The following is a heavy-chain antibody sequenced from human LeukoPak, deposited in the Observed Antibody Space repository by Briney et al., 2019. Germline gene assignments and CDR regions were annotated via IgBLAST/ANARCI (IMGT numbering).Heavy chain of an antibody. D-gene: IGHD4-17*01. V-gene: IGHV4-34*01. CDR2: INHSGTT. J-gene: IGHJ4*02. Sequence: SETLSLTCAVYGGSSTRYYWSWVRQSPGNGLKWLGEINHSGTTNHNPSPKSPVTTSADTSKHQIPLKPSSVAAAPTALYYCVTVDDYGDYGCDYWGQGTLVSVSS. CDR1: GGSSTRYY. CDR3: VTVDDYGDYGCDY.